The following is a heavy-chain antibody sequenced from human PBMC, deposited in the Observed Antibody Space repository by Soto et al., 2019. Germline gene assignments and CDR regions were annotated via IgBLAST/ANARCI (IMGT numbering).Heavy chain of an antibody. J-gene: IGHJ6*02. Sequence: QVQLVQSGAEVKKPGSSVKVSCKASGGTFSSYAISWVRQAPGQGLEWMGGIIPIFGTANYAQKCQGRVTITADKATSTAYMELSSLRSEDTAVYYCARASTYYYDSSGYPNYYYYYGMDVWGQGTTVTVSS. CDR1: GGTFSSYA. D-gene: IGHD3-22*01. V-gene: IGHV1-69*06. CDR2: IIPIFGTA. CDR3: ARASTYYYDSSGYPNYYYYYGMDV.